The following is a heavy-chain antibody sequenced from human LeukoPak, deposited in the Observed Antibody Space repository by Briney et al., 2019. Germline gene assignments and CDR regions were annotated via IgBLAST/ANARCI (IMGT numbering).Heavy chain of an antibody. CDR2: IYSGGSA. CDR3: TGYGLDY. Sequence: GGSLRLSCVASGFTVNSNYMSWVRQAPGKGLEWVSVIYSGGSAYYADSVKGRFTISRDNSKNTLYLQMNSLGADDTAIYYGTGYGLDYWGQGTLVTVSS. V-gene: IGHV3-53*01. D-gene: IGHD5-18*01. CDR1: GFTVNSNY. J-gene: IGHJ4*02.